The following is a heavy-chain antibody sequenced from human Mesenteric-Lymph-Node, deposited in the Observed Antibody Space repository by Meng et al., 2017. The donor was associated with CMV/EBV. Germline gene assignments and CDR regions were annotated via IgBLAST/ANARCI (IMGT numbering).Heavy chain of an antibody. V-gene: IGHV3-23*01. J-gene: IGHJ4*02. CDR1: GFTFSSYS. Sequence: GESLKISCAASGFTFSSYSMNWVRQAPGKGLEWVSGISGSGDSTFYADSVKGRFIISRDNSKNTLYLQMNSLRAEDTALYYCAKDMGYSSSSPDFDYWGQGTLVTVSS. D-gene: IGHD6-6*01. CDR3: AKDMGYSSSSPDFDY. CDR2: ISGSGDST.